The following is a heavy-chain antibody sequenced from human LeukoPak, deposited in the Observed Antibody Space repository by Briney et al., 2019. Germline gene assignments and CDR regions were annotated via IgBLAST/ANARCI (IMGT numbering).Heavy chain of an antibody. Sequence: PSETLSLTCTVSGRSISSSSHYSGRIRQPPGKGLDWPWHFYYNGSTYYNTSLKSRVPISVDTSKNQFSLKLSSVTAADTAVYYCASDEGCSSTSCYKAFDIWGQGTMVTVSS. CDR2: FYYNGST. V-gene: IGHV4-39*01. D-gene: IGHD2-2*02. CDR1: GRSISSSSHY. J-gene: IGHJ3*02. CDR3: ASDEGCSSTSCYKAFDI.